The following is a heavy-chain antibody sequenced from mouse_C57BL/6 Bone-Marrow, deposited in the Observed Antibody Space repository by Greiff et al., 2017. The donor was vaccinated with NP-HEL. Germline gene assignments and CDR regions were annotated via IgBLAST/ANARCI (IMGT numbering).Heavy chain of an antibody. J-gene: IGHJ1*03. CDR1: GFSLTSYG. Sequence: VQLKESGPGLVQPSQSLSITCTVSGFSLTSYGVHWVRQPPGKGLEWLGVIWSGGSTDYNAAFISRLSISKDNSKSQVFFKMNSLQADDTAIYYCAKRDYYGSSHWYFDVWGTGTTVTVSS. CDR3: AKRDYYGSSHWYFDV. V-gene: IGHV2-4*01. D-gene: IGHD1-1*01. CDR2: IWSGGST.